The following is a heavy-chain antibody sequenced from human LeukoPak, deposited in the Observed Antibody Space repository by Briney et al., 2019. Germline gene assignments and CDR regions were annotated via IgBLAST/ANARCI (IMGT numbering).Heavy chain of an antibody. Sequence: SETLSLTCAVYGGSFSGYYWSWIRQPPGKGLEWIGEINHSGSTNYNPSLKSRVTISVDTSKNQFSLKLSSVTAADTAVYYCARKSTNYDFWSGYWKGEYFQHWGQGTLVTVSS. D-gene: IGHD3-3*01. J-gene: IGHJ1*01. CDR2: INHSGST. CDR1: GGSFSGYY. V-gene: IGHV4-34*01. CDR3: ARKSTNYDFWSGYWKGEYFQH.